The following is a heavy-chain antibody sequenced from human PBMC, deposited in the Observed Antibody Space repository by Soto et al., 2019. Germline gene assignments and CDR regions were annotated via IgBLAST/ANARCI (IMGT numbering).Heavy chain of an antibody. CDR1: GGSFSGYY. V-gene: IGHV4-34*01. D-gene: IGHD3-10*01. Sequence: QVQLQQWGAGLLKPSETLSLTCAVYGGSFSGYYWSWIRQPPGKGLEWIGEINHSGSTNYNPSLNSRVTLSVATSKNQFSLKLSSVTAADTAVYYCASAPAYMVRGVIITRGLDYWGQGTLVTVSS. J-gene: IGHJ4*02. CDR2: INHSGST. CDR3: ASAPAYMVRGVIITRGLDY.